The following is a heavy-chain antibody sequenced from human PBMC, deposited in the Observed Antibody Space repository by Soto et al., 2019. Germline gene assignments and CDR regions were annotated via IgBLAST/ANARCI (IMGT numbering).Heavy chain of an antibody. V-gene: IGHV1-69*13. CDR1: GGTFSSYA. Sequence: GASVKVSCKASGGTFSSYAISWVRQAPGQGLEWMGGIIPIFGTANYAQKFQGRVTITADESTSTAYMELSSLRSEDTAVYYCARPSYSGSYALYYYYGMDVWGQGTTVTVSS. D-gene: IGHD1-26*01. CDR2: IIPIFGTA. J-gene: IGHJ6*02. CDR3: ARPSYSGSYALYYYYGMDV.